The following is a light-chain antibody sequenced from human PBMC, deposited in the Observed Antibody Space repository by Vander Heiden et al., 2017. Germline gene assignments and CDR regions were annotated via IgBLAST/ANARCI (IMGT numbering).Light chain of an antibody. CDR1: QRVSSY. CDR2: DAT. V-gene: IGKV3-11*01. Sequence: IFFTHSQATLAWSQGERATLTCRASQRVSSYLAWYKQKPGQAPRLLIYDATNRATGIPARFSGSGSGTDFTLTISSLEPEDFAVYYCQQRTNWPPFTFGPGTKVDI. J-gene: IGKJ3*01. CDR3: QQRTNWPPFT.